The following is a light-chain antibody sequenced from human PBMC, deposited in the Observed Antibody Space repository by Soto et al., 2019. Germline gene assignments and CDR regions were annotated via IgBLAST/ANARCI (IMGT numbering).Light chain of an antibody. CDR2: AAS. CDR3: QQYNHWPLT. Sequence: EVVTTQSPATLSVSPGERATLSCRASQGLGTNLAWYQQKPGQAPRLLIYAASTRATGVPGRFSGSGSGTEFTLTISSPQSEDFAVYYCQQYNHWPLTFSGGTKVEIK. V-gene: IGKV3-15*01. J-gene: IGKJ4*01. CDR1: QGLGTN.